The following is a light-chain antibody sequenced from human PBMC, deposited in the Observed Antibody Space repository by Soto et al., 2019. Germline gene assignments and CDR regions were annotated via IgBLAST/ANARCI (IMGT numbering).Light chain of an antibody. CDR3: QQYNNWPRT. CDR1: QGISSV. CDR2: GAS. Sequence: TQSPSFLSASLGYRFTITFRASQGISSVLAWYHQKPGQAPRLLIYGASTRATGIPARFSGSGSGTEFTLTINSLQSEDFAVYYCQQYNNWPRTFGQGTKVDIK. V-gene: IGKV3-15*01. J-gene: IGKJ1*01.